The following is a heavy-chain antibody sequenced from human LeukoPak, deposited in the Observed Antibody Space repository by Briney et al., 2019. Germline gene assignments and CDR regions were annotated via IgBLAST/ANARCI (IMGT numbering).Heavy chain of an antibody. CDR2: ISYDGSNK. D-gene: IGHD3-16*01. V-gene: IGHV3-30*03. J-gene: IGHJ3*02. Sequence: GGSLRLSCAASGFTFSSYGMHWVRQAPGKGLEWVAVISYDGSNKYYADSVKGRFTISRDNSKNTLYLQMNSLRAEDTAVYYCARGGVYDYVWGSYAFNIWGQGTMVTVSS. CDR1: GFTFSSYG. CDR3: ARGGVYDYVWGSYAFNI.